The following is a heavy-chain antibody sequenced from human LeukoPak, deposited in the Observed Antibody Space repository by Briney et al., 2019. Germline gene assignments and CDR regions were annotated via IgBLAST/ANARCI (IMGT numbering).Heavy chain of an antibody. CDR2: IKSKTDGGTT. CDR1: GFTFSNAW. D-gene: IGHD1-26*01. J-gene: IGHJ4*02. V-gene: IGHV3-15*01. CDR3: TTDPPSIVGATRVDY. Sequence: GGSLRLSCAASGFTFSNAWMSWVRQAPGKGLEWVGRIKSKTDGGTTDYAAPVKGRFTISRDDSKNTLYLQMNSLKTEDTAAYYCTTDPPSIVGATRVDYWGQGTLVTVSS.